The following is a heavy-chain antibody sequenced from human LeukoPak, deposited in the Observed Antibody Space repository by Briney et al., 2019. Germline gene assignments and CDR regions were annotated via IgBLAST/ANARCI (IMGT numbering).Heavy chain of an antibody. CDR3: AREEAGLRPDY. D-gene: IGHD4-17*01. Sequence: PGGSLRLSCAASGFTFSSYSTNCVRQAPGKGLGRVSYISSSSSTIYYADSVKGRFTISRDNAKNSLYLQMNSLRAEDTAVYYCAREEAGLRPDYWGQGTLVTVSP. CDR1: GFTFSSYS. V-gene: IGHV3-48*01. J-gene: IGHJ4*02. CDR2: ISSSSSTI.